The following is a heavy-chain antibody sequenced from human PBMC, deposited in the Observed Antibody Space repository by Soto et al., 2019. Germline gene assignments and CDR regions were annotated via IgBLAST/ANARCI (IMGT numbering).Heavy chain of an antibody. J-gene: IGHJ4*02. CDR3: TRGTRVAEY. CDR2: VNPNSGNT. CDR1: GYSFTTYV. Sequence: QVQLVQSGAEVRKPGASVKVSCKASGYSFTTYVINWVREATGQGLEWMGWVNPNSGNTGYAQKFQGRVTMTRNTSINTAYMELSSRRSEDTAVYYCTRGTRVAEYWGQGTLVTVSS. V-gene: IGHV1-8*01. D-gene: IGHD2-15*01.